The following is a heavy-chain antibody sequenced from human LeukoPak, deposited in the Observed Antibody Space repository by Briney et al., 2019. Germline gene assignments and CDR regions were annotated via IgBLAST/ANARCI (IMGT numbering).Heavy chain of an antibody. Sequence: GASVKVSCKASGYTFTSYYLHWGRQAPGQGLEWMGWINPNSGGTNYAQKFQGRVTMTRDTPISTAYMELSRLRSDDTAVYYCARVSGSRPYYHFDYWGQGTLVTVSS. CDR3: ARVSGSRPYYHFDY. D-gene: IGHD3-10*01. CDR2: INPNSGGT. CDR1: GYTFTSYY. J-gene: IGHJ4*02. V-gene: IGHV1-2*02.